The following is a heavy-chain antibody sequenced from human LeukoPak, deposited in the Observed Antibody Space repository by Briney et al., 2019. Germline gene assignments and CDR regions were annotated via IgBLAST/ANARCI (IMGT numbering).Heavy chain of an antibody. D-gene: IGHD6-25*01. J-gene: IGHJ4*02. V-gene: IGHV3-9*01. CDR1: GFTFDDYA. CDR3: AKVAAYDY. CDR2: ISWNSGSI. Sequence: GGSLRLSCAASGFTFDDYAMHWVRQAPGKGLEWVSGISWNSGSIGYADSVKGRFTISRDNAKNSLYLQMNSLRAEDTAVYYCAKVAAYDYWGQGTLVTVSS.